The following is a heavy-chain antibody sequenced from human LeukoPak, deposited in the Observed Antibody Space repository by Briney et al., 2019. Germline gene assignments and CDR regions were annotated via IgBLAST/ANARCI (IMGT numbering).Heavy chain of an antibody. Sequence: GPLRLSCIRSGFTLSSYAMSWVRQAPRMGLAWLSPISGSGTRTYYAASVKGRFTISRDNSKNTLYLQMNSLRAEDTAVYYCAKAPTKEEEWLLLNYFDYWGQGTLVTVSS. CDR2: ISGSGTRT. V-gene: IGHV3-23*01. D-gene: IGHD3-22*01. CDR3: AKAPTKEEEWLLLNYFDY. CDR1: GFTLSSYA. J-gene: IGHJ4*02.